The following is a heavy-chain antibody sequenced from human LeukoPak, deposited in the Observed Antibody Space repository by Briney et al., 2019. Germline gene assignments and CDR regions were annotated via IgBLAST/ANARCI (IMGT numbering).Heavy chain of an antibody. CDR3: ATTVTTGYLDY. V-gene: IGHV1-8*03. D-gene: IGHD4-17*01. CDR1: GYTFTSYD. Sequence: GASVKVSCKASGYTFTSYDINWVRQATGQGLEWMGWMNPNSGNTGYAQKFQGRVTITTDESTSTAYMELSSLRSEDTAVYYCATTVTTGYLDYWGQGTLVTVSS. J-gene: IGHJ4*02. CDR2: MNPNSGNT.